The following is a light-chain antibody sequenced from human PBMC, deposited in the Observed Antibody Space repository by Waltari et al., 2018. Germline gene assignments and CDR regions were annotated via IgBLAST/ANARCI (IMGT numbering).Light chain of an antibody. Sequence: DIKMTQSPSSLSASIGDTVSITCRASQNIIAHVNWYQQKPGIAPNLLIYAASSLRSGVSSRFRGSGSGTEFTLTISNLRPEDYATYYCQESSSVSSITFGQGTRL. V-gene: IGKV1-39*01. CDR1: QNIIAH. CDR3: QESSSVSSIT. J-gene: IGKJ5*01. CDR2: AAS.